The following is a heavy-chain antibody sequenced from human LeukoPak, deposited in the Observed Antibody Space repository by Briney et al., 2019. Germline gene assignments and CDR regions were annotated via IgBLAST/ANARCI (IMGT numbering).Heavy chain of an antibody. CDR2: ISSSSSYI. CDR1: GFTFSSYS. J-gene: IGHJ4*02. V-gene: IGHV3-21*01. CDR3: ARIASGSGQEYYFDY. D-gene: IGHD6-19*01. Sequence: PGGSLRLSCAASGFTFSSYSMNWVRQAPGKGLEWVSSISSSSSYIYYADSVKGRFTISRDNAKNSLYLQMNSLRAEDTAVYYCARIASGSGQEYYFDYWGQGTLVTVSS.